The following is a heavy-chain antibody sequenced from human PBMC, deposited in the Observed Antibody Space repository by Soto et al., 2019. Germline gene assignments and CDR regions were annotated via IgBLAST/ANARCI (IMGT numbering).Heavy chain of an antibody. D-gene: IGHD1-1*01. CDR1: GGSISSYH. V-gene: IGHV4-59*08. CDR2: TSNSAPT. J-gene: IGHJ4*02. Sequence: QVQLQESGPGLVKPSETLSLTCTVSGGSISSYHWSWIRQSPGKGLEWIGYTSNSAPTIYNPSLKRRVTISADTSKNQFSRRLSSVTAADAAVYFCARQFRDVYNAVEYWGQGALVTVSS. CDR3: ARQFRDVYNAVEY.